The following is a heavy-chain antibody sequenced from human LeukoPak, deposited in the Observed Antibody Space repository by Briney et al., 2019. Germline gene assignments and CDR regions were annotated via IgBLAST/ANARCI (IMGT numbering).Heavy chain of an antibody. CDR3: AKTDSLMTGAFDI. CDR2: ISYDGSTE. J-gene: IGHJ3*02. V-gene: IGHV3-30-3*01. D-gene: IGHD3-9*01. Sequence: GRSLRLSCAASGFTFSSFAMHWVRQAPGKGLDWVTFISYDGSTEYYADSVKGRFTITRDNSKNTLYLQMNSLRAEDTAVYYCAKTDSLMTGAFDIWGQGTMVTVSS. CDR1: GFTFSSFA.